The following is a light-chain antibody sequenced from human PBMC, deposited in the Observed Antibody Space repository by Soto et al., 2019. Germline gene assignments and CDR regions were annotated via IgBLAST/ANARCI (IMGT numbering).Light chain of an antibody. CDR1: SSDVGGYNY. V-gene: IGLV2-14*01. J-gene: IGLJ1*01. Sequence: QSALTQPASVSGSPGQSITISCTGTSSDVGGYNYVSWYQQHPGIAPKLLIYGVTNRPSGVSTRFSGSKSGNTASLNISGLQAEDEAAYSCSSYPSASTLLYLFGTGTKVTVL. CDR3: SSYPSASTLLYL. CDR2: GVT.